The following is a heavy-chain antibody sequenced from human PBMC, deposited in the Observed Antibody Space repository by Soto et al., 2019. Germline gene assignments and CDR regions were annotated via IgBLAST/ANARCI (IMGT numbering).Heavy chain of an antibody. D-gene: IGHD6-6*01. CDR1: GYTFTSYY. CDR2: INPSGGST. CDR3: ARVGSSSDWYFDL. J-gene: IGHJ2*01. Sequence: QVQLVQSGAEVKKPGASVKVSCKASGYTFTSYYMHWVRQAPGQGLEWMGIINPSGGSTSYAQKFQGRVTMTRDTTTSTVYMELSSLRSEDTSVYYCARVGSSSDWYFDLWGRGTLVTVSS. V-gene: IGHV1-46*03.